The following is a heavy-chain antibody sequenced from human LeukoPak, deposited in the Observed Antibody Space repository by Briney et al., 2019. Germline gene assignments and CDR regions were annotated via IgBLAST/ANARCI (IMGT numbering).Heavy chain of an antibody. CDR1: GGSISSSSHY. J-gene: IGHJ4*02. V-gene: IGHV4-39*07. D-gene: IGHD6-13*01. CDR2: MYYRGST. CDR3: ARNLIPEQLVLNF. Sequence: PSETLSLTCTVSGGSISSSSHYWGWIRQPPGKGLEWIGSMYYRGSTYHNPSLKSRVTMSVDSSKNQFSLNLRSVTPEDTAVYYCARNLIPEQLVLNFWGQGTLVTVSS.